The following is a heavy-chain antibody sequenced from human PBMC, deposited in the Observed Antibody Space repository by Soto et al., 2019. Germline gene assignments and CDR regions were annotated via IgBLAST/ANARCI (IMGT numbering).Heavy chain of an antibody. V-gene: IGHV4-31*03. CDR3: TRGVKGIAAHDAFDI. D-gene: IGHD6-6*01. CDR2: IYYSGST. J-gene: IGHJ3*02. Sequence: SETLSLTCTVSGGSISSGGYYWSWIRQHPGKGLEWIGYIYYSGSTYYNPSLKSRVTISVDTSKNQFSLKLSSVTAADTAVYYYTRGVKGIAAHDAFDIWGQGTMVTVSS. CDR1: GGSISSGGYY.